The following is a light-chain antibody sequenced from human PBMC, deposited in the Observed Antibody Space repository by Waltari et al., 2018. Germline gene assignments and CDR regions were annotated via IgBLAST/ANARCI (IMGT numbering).Light chain of an antibody. Sequence: EIVMTQSPATLSVSPGERATLSCRASQSISSNLAWYQQKPGQAPRLLIYGASTRATGIPARFSGSGSETEFTLTISSLQSEDFAVYYCQQYYTSPLTFGGGTKVEIK. CDR1: QSISSN. CDR3: QQYYTSPLT. V-gene: IGKV3-15*01. CDR2: GAS. J-gene: IGKJ4*01.